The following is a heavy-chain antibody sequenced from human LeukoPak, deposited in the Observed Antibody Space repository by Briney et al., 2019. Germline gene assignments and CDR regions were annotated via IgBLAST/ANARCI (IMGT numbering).Heavy chain of an antibody. J-gene: IGHJ6*02. CDR2: INHSGST. D-gene: IGHD3-10*01. V-gene: IGHV4-39*07. CDR1: GGSISSPAYY. Sequence: SETLSLTCTVSGGSISSPAYYWGWIRQPPGKGLEWIGEINHSGSTNYNPSLKSRVTISVDTSKNQFSLKLSSVTAADTAVYYCARLTMVRGVIAYYYYGMDVWGQGTTVTVSS. CDR3: ARLTMVRGVIAYYYYGMDV.